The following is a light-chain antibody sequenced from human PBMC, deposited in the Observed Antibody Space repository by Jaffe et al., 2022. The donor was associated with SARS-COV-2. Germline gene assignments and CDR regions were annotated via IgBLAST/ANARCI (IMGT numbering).Light chain of an antibody. CDR1: SSDIGAYDY. CDR3: SSFTSTAGRA. J-gene: IGLJ3*02. V-gene: IGLV2-14*03. Sequence: QSALTQPASVSGSPGQSITISCTGTSSDIGAYDYVSWYQLHPGRAPKLIIYDVVNRPSGVSDRFSGSKSGNTASLTISGLQAEDEADYHCSSFTSTAGRAFGGGTKLTVL. CDR2: DVV.